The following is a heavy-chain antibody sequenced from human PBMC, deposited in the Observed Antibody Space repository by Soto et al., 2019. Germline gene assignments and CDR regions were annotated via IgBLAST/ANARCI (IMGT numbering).Heavy chain of an antibody. CDR1: GGSIRNPY. J-gene: IGHJ4*02. V-gene: IGHV4-59*11. CDR2: IDYNGNT. Sequence: QVQLQESGPGLVKPSETLSLPCSVSGGSIRNPYWCWIRQPPGKGLEWIGYIDYNGNTNYNPSLKRRVTRAGDTAKNQISLKLSAVTAADTAVYYCTRANWDSEYWGQGTLVTVSS. D-gene: IGHD7-27*01. CDR3: TRANWDSEY.